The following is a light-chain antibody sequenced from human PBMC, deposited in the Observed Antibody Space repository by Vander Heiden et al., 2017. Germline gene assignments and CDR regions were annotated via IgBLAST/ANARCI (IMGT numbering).Light chain of an antibody. CDR1: RSNIGAGYD. CDR2: GNN. J-gene: IGLJ3*02. Sequence: QSVLTQPPSVSGAPGQRVTISCTGSRSNIGAGYDVPWYQQLPGTAPKLLIYGNNDRPSGVPDRFSGSKSGTSASLAITGLQAEDEADYYCQSYDSSLSAVFGGGTKLTVL. V-gene: IGLV1-40*01. CDR3: QSYDSSLSAV.